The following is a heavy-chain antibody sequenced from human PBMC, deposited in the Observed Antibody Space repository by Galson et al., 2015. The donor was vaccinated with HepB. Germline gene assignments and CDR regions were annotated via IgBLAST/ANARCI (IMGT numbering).Heavy chain of an antibody. CDR1: GYTFTGYY. J-gene: IGHJ4*02. D-gene: IGHD2-8*01. CDR3: ARDLGVDY. CDR2: IIPIFGTA. Sequence: SVKVSCKASGYTFTGYYMHWMRQAPGQGLEWMGGIIPIFGTANYAQKFQGRVTITADESTSTAYMELSSLRSEDTAVYYCARDLGVDYWGQGTLVTVSS. V-gene: IGHV1-69*13.